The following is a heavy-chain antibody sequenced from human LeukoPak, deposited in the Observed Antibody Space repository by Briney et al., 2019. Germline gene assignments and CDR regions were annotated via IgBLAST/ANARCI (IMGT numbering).Heavy chain of an antibody. CDR1: GGSISSNIW. CDR2: IFHSGSP. V-gene: IGHV4-4*02. D-gene: IGHD1-7*01. Sequence: PSETLSLTCAVSGGSISSNIWWTWARQPPGKGLEWIGEIFHSGSPNYTPSLKSRVTISVDKSKNQFSLKLSSVTAADTAVYYCARRTTFPVVGMDVWGQGTTVTVSS. CDR3: ARRTTFPVVGMDV. J-gene: IGHJ6*02.